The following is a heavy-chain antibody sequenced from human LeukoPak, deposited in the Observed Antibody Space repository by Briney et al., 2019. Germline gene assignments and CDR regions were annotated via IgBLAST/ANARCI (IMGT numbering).Heavy chain of an antibody. J-gene: IGHJ4*02. D-gene: IGHD2-15*01. CDR1: GGSISSGDYY. Sequence: PPETLSLTCAVSGGSISSGDYYWSWIRQPPGKGLEWIGYIYYSGSTYYNPSLKSRVTISVDTSKNQFSLKLSSVTAADTAVYYCARVRGLRAPKYYFDYWGQGTLVTVSS. V-gene: IGHV4-30-4*01. CDR2: IYYSGST. CDR3: ARVRGLRAPKYYFDY.